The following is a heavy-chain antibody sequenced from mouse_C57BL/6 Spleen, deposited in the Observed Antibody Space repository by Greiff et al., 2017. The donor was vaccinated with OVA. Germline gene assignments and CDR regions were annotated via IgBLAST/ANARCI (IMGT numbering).Heavy chain of an antibody. V-gene: IGHV1-81*01. D-gene: IGHD4-1*01. CDR2: IYPRSGNT. CDR1: GYTFTSYG. CDR3: AGWDG. Sequence: QQSCKASGYTFTSYGISWVKQRTGQGLEWIGEIYPRSGNTYYNEKFKGKATLTADKSSSTAYMELRSLTSEDSAVYFCAGWDGWGQGTTLTVSS. J-gene: IGHJ2*01.